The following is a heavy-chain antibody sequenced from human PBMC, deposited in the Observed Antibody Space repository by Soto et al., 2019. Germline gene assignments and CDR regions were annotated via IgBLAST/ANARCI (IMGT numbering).Heavy chain of an antibody. V-gene: IGHV4-31*03. CDR2: IYYSGST. Sequence: QVQLQESGPGLVKPSQTLSLTCTVSGGSISSGGYYWSWIRQHPGKGLEWIGYIYYSGSTYYNPSLKRRVTISXGTTKXXFSLKLSSVTAADTAVYYCARGRGTVTTVTTHLDYWGQGTLVTVSS. CDR3: ARGRGTVTTVTTHLDY. D-gene: IGHD4-17*01. CDR1: GGSISSGGYY. J-gene: IGHJ4*02.